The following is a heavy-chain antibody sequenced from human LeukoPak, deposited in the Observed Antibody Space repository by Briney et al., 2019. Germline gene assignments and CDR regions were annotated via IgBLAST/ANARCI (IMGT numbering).Heavy chain of an antibody. Sequence: GGSLRLSCAASGFTFSSYEMNWVRQTPGKGLEWVSVIYSGGSTYYADSVKGRFTISRDNSKNTLYLQMNSLRAEDTAVYYCARDLLEWYFDYWGQGTLVTVSS. CDR1: GFTFSSYE. J-gene: IGHJ4*02. CDR2: IYSGGST. V-gene: IGHV3-66*01. CDR3: ARDLLEWYFDY. D-gene: IGHD3-3*01.